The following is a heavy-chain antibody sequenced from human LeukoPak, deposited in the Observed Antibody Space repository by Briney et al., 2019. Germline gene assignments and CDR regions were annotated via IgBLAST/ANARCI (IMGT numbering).Heavy chain of an antibody. V-gene: IGHV3-11*04. J-gene: IGHJ4*02. Sequence: KAGGSLRLSCAASGFTFSDYYMSWIRQAPGKGLEWVSYISSSGSTIYYADSVKGRFTISRDNAKSSLYLQMNSLRAEDTAVYYCARDGHRFDWLDKPFDYWGQGTLVTVSS. CDR3: ARDGHRFDWLDKPFDY. CDR1: GFTFSDYY. CDR2: ISSSGSTI. D-gene: IGHD3-9*01.